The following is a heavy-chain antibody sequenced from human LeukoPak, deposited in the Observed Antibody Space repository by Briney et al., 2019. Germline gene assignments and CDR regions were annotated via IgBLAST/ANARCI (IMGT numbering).Heavy chain of an antibody. V-gene: IGHV4-39*07. D-gene: IGHD5-18*01. Sequence: SETLSLTCTVSGGSISSSSYYWGWIRQPPGKGLEWIGSIYYSGSTYYNPSLKSRVTISVDTSKNQFSLKLSSVTAADTAVYYCATHLATWIQLWFQTDRYDYWGQGTLVTVSS. CDR1: GGSISSSSYY. J-gene: IGHJ4*02. CDR3: ATHLATWIQLWFQTDRYDY. CDR2: IYYSGST.